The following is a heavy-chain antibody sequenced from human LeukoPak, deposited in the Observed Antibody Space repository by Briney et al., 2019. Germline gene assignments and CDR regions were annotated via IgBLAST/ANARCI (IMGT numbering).Heavy chain of an antibody. D-gene: IGHD6-6*01. V-gene: IGHV3-30*04. Sequence: GRSLRLSCAASGFTFSSYAMHWVRQAPGKGLEWEAVISYDGSNKYYADSVKGRFTISRDNSKNTLYLQMNSLRAEDTAVYYCARGHSSSEGGSFDYWGQGTLVTVSS. CDR2: ISYDGSNK. J-gene: IGHJ4*02. CDR3: ARGHSSSEGGSFDY. CDR1: GFTFSSYA.